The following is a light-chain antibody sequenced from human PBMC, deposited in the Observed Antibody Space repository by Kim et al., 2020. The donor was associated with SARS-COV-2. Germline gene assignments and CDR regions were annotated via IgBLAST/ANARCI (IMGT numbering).Light chain of an antibody. CDR3: QAWDSSTGV. CDR2: QDS. V-gene: IGLV3-1*01. J-gene: IGLJ1*01. Sequence: VSPGQTASITCSGDKVGDKYACWYQQKPGQSPVLGIYQDSKRPPGTPERFSGSNSGNTATLTISGTQAMDEADYYCQAWDSSTGVFGTGTKVTVL. CDR1: KVGDKY.